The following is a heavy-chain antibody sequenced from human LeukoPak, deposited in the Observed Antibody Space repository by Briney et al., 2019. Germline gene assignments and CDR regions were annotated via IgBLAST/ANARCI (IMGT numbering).Heavy chain of an antibody. CDR2: ISSDGSDT. J-gene: IGHJ4*02. D-gene: IGHD1-14*01. CDR3: ARDRGGRGPTTTDY. Sequence: GGPVRLSCAASGFTFSTSWMHWVRQAPGKGLVWVSRISSDGSDTLYADSVKGRFTISRDNAKNTVYLQMNSLRAEDTAVYYCARDRGGRGPTTTDYWGQGTRVTVSS. V-gene: IGHV3-74*01. CDR1: GFTFSTSW.